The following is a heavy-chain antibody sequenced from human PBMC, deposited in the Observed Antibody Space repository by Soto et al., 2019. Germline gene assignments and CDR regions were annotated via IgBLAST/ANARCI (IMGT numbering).Heavy chain of an antibody. V-gene: IGHV1-69*08. CDR2: IIPILGIA. J-gene: IGHJ4*02. Sequence: QVQLVQSGAEVKKPGSSVKVSCKLSGGTFSSYTISGVRQAPEQGLEWMERIIPILGIANYAQKFQGRVTITADKSTSTAYMELSSLRSEDTAVYYCARDPRYCSGGSCYAPLSYWGQGTLVTVSS. CDR3: ARDPRYCSGGSCYAPLSY. D-gene: IGHD2-15*01. CDR1: GGTFSSYT.